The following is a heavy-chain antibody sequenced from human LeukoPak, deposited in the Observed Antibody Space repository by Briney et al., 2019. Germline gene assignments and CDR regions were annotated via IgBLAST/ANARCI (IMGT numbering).Heavy chain of an antibody. CDR3: AKDVPTYYDILTGLDAFDI. Sequence: PGGSLRLSCAASGFTFSSYGMHWVRQAPGKGLEWVAFIRYDGSNKYYADSVKGRFTISRDNSKNTLYLQMNSLRAEDTAVYYCAKDVPTYYDILTGLDAFDIWGQGTMVTVSS. J-gene: IGHJ3*02. CDR2: IRYDGSNK. V-gene: IGHV3-30*02. D-gene: IGHD3-9*01. CDR1: GFTFSSYG.